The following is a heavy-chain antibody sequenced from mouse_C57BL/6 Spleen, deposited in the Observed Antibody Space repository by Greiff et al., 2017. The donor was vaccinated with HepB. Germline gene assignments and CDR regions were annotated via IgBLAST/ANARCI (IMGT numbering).Heavy chain of an antibody. CDR2: ISNGGGST. J-gene: IGHJ3*01. Sequence: EVQRVESGGGLVQPGGSLKLSCAASGFTFSDYYMYWVRQTPEKRLEWVAYISNGGGSTYYPDTVKGRFTISRDNAKNTLYLQMSRLKSEDTAMYYCARQDYGSSYAFAYWGQGTLVTVSA. CDR3: ARQDYGSSYAFAY. V-gene: IGHV5-12*01. D-gene: IGHD1-1*01. CDR1: GFTFSDYY.